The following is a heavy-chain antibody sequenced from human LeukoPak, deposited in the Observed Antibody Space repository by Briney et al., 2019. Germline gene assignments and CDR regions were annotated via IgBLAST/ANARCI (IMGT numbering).Heavy chain of an antibody. Sequence: PSQTLSLTCTVSGGSISSSAYYWSWIRQHPGKGLEWIGYIYYSGITYYNPSLKSRVTISVDTSKNQFSLNLSSVTAADTAVYYCARRGTDYCTPSRCHPNWFAPWGQGTQVTVSS. V-gene: IGHV4-31*03. CDR1: GGSISSSAYY. CDR2: IYYSGIT. D-gene: IGHD4-11*01. CDR3: ARRGTDYCTPSRCHPNWFAP. J-gene: IGHJ5*02.